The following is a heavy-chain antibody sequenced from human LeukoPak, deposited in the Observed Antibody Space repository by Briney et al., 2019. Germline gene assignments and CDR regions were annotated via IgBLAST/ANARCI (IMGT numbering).Heavy chain of an antibody. CDR3: ARNFPYSSSYNLDV. CDR2: TSFDGSNK. J-gene: IGHJ4*02. CDR1: GFAFSGAA. Sequence: GGSLRLSCAASGFAFSGAAMHWVRQAPGKGLEWVAITSFDGSNKFYSDSVKGRFTISRDNSVNTLFLQMTSLSPEDTAIYYCARNFPYSSSYNLDVWGQGTLVTVSS. V-gene: IGHV3-30-3*01. D-gene: IGHD6-6*01.